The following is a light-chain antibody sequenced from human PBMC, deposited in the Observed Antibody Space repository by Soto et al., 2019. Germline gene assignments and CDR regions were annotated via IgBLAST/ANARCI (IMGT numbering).Light chain of an antibody. CDR3: SSYTSSNFWV. Sequence: QSALTQPPSASGSPGQSVTISCTGTKNDIGVYDFVSWYQQHPGKAPKLMIYEVSNRPSGISNRFSGSKSGNTASLTISGLQAEDEADYYCSSYTSSNFWVFGEGTKVTVL. V-gene: IGLV2-14*01. CDR2: EVS. J-gene: IGLJ3*02. CDR1: KNDIGVYDF.